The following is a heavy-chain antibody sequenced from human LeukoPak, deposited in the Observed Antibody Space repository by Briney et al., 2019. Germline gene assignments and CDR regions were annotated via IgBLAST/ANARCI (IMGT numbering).Heavy chain of an antibody. CDR2: ISSSSSYI. Sequence: GGSLGLSCAASGFTFSSYSMNWVRQAPGKGLEWVSSISSSSSYIYYADSVKGRFTISRDNAKNSLYLQMNSLRAEDTAVYYCAKDLGLVPDDYWGQGTLVTVSS. CDR3: AKDLGLVPDDY. D-gene: IGHD6-19*01. V-gene: IGHV3-21*01. CDR1: GFTFSSYS. J-gene: IGHJ4*02.